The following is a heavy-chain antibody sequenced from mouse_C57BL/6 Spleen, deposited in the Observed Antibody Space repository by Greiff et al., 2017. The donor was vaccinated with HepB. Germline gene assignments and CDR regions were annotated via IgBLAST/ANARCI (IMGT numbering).Heavy chain of an antibody. J-gene: IGHJ2*01. Sequence: VQLKESGPELVKPGASVKMSCKASGYTFTDYNMHWVKQSHGKSLEWIGYINPNNGGTSYNQKFKGKATLTVNKSSSTAYMELRSLTSEDSAVYYCAPITTVFDYWGQGTTLTVSS. CDR3: APITTVFDY. CDR1: GYTFTDYN. V-gene: IGHV1-22*01. D-gene: IGHD1-1*01. CDR2: INPNNGGT.